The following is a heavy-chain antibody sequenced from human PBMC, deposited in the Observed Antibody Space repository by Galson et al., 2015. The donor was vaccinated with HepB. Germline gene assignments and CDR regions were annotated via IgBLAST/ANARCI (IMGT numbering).Heavy chain of an antibody. CDR3: AKEEWNYVPDY. D-gene: IGHD1-7*01. V-gene: IGHV3-30*04. CDR2: ILYDGSNK. CDR1: GFTFSSYA. Sequence: SLRLSCAASGFTFSSYAMHWVRQAPGKGLEWVSLILYDGSNKYYANSVKGRFSISRDNSKNTLYLQMNSLRAEDTAVYYCAKEEWNYVPDYWGQGTLVSVSS. J-gene: IGHJ4*02.